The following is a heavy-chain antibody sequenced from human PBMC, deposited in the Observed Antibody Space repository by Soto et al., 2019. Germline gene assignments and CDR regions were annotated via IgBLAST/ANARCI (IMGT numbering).Heavy chain of an antibody. CDR3: ARAPTFSYWYFDL. Sequence: QVQLVQSGAEVKKPGASVKVSCKASGYTFTSYAMHWVRQAPGQRLEWMGWINAGNGNTKYSQKFQGRVTITRDTSASTAYMELSSLRSEDTAVYYCARAPTFSYWYFDLWGRGTLVTVSS. V-gene: IGHV1-3*01. CDR2: INAGNGNT. CDR1: GYTFTSYA. J-gene: IGHJ2*01.